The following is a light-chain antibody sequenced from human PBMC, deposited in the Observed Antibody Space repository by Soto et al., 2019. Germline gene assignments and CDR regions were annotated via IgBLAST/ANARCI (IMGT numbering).Light chain of an antibody. Sequence: SALTQPASVSGSPGQSITISCTGSSSDIGDYDYVSWYQQHPGKAPKVLISEVSNRPSGVSNRFSGSKSGNTASLTISGLQDEEEADYYCNSYATGNTRVFGTGTKVTV. V-gene: IGLV2-14*01. CDR1: SSDIGDYDY. J-gene: IGLJ1*01. CDR2: EVS. CDR3: NSYATGNTRV.